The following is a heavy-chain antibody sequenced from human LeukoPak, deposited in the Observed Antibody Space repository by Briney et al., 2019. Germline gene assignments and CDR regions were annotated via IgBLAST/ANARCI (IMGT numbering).Heavy chain of an antibody. CDR1: GGSISSYY. CDR2: IYYSGST. V-gene: IGHV4-59*12. Sequence: SETLSLTCTVSGGSISSYYWSWIRQPPGKGLEWIGYIYYSGSTNYKPSLKSRGTISVDTSQNQFSLRLSSLTAADTAVYYCARILARQFTSFSDSSPYTYYYMDVWGKGTTVTVSS. J-gene: IGHJ6*03. D-gene: IGHD2/OR15-2a*01. CDR3: ARILARQFTSFSDSSPYTYYYMDV.